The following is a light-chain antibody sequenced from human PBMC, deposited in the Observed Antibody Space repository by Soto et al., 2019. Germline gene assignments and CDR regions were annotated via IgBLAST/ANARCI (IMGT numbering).Light chain of an antibody. CDR1: QSISSW. CDR3: QQYNSYPWT. J-gene: IGKJ1*01. Sequence: DIQMTQSPSTLSASVGDRVTITCRASQSISSWLAWYQQKPGKAPKLLIYKASSLESRVPSRFSGSGSGTEFTLTICSLQPDDFATYYCQQYNSYPWTFGQGTKVDIK. CDR2: KAS. V-gene: IGKV1-5*03.